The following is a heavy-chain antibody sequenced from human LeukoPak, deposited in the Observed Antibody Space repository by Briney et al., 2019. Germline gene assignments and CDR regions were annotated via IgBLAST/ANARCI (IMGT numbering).Heavy chain of an antibody. V-gene: IGHV3-74*01. D-gene: IGHD3-9*01. J-gene: IGHJ4*02. CDR3: TRHTRFVGHYLDY. CDR1: GFSFINDW. Sequence: PGGALRLSCAASGFSFINDWMHCVRQGPEKGLVWVSRISSDERSRSYADSGNGRVTISRDNAKNTLYLKMNSLRAEDTVVYNRTRHTRFVGHYLDYWGQGALVTVSS. CDR2: ISSDERSR.